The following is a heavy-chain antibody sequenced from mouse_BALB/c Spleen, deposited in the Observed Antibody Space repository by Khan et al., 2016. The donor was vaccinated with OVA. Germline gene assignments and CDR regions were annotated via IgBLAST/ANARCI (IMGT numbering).Heavy chain of an antibody. V-gene: IGHV1S137*01. CDR2: ISTYSGNT. Sequence: VQLLEAGPELVRPGVSVKISCKGSGYTFTDYAMHWVKQSHAKSLEWIGGISTYSGNTNYNQKFKGKATMTVDKSSSTAHRALARLTSEDSAIYYCARSGGNYDAMDYWGQGTSVTVSS. D-gene: IGHD2-1*01. CDR1: GYTFTDYA. CDR3: ARSGGNYDAMDY. J-gene: IGHJ4*01.